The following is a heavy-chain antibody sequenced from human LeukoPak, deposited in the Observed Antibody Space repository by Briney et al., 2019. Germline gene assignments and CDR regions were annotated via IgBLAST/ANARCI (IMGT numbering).Heavy chain of an antibody. CDR1: GGSISSYY. J-gene: IGHJ4*02. Sequence: SETLSLTCTVSGGSISSYYWTRIRQSPGKSLEWIGYRYSSGSANYNPSLGSRVTISIDASKNQISLRLSSVTAADTAVYYCARGGGIGYNFYWGRGTLVTVSS. CDR3: ARGGGIGYNFY. CDR2: RYSSGSA. V-gene: IGHV4-59*01. D-gene: IGHD5-24*01.